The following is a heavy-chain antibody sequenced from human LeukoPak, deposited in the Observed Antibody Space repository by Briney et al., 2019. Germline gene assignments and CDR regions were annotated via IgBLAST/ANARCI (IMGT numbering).Heavy chain of an antibody. CDR1: GYSFTSYW. CDR2: IYPGDSDT. D-gene: IGHD3-10*01. CDR3: ARGGRYYGSGSYNGWFDP. J-gene: IGHJ5*02. V-gene: IGHV5-51*01. Sequence: GESLKISCKGSGYSFTSYWIGWVRQMPGKGLEWMGIIYPGDSDTRYSPSFQGQVTISADKSISTAYLQWSSLKASDTAMYYCARGGRYYGSGSYNGWFDPWGQGTLVTVSS.